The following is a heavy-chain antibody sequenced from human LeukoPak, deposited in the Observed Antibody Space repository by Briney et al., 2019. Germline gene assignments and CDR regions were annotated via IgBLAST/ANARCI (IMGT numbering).Heavy chain of an antibody. J-gene: IGHJ3*02. V-gene: IGHV1-69*13. Sequence: ASVKVSCKASGGTFSSYAISWVRQAPGQGLEWMGGIISMFGTANYAQKFQGRVTITADESTSTAYMELSSLRSEDTAVYYCARGDILTGYPSGDEAFDIWGQGTMVTVSS. CDR2: IISMFGTA. CDR1: GGTFSSYA. CDR3: ARGDILTGYPSGDEAFDI. D-gene: IGHD3-9*01.